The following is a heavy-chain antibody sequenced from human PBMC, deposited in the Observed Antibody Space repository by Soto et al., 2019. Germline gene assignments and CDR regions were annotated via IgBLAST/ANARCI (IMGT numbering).Heavy chain of an antibody. Sequence: TLSLTCTVSGGSISSGGYYWSWIRQHPGKGLEWIGYIYYSGSTYYNPSLKSRVTISVDTSKKQFSLKLSSVIAADTAVYYCARGSTEYYYDSSGYFPVSFDYWGQGTLVTVSS. CDR1: GGSISSGGYY. D-gene: IGHD3-22*01. CDR3: ARGSTEYYYDSSGYFPVSFDY. CDR2: IYYSGST. J-gene: IGHJ4*02. V-gene: IGHV4-31*03.